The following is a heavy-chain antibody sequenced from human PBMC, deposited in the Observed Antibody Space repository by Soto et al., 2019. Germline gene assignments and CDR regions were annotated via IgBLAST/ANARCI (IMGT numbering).Heavy chain of an antibody. Sequence: PGGSLRLSCAASGFTFSSYAMHWVRQAPGKGLEWVAVISYDGSNKYYADSVKGRFTISRDNSKNTLYLQMNSLRAEDTAVYYCAREVDIFYYYGMDVWGQGTTVTVSS. CDR2: ISYDGSNK. CDR3: AREVDIFYYYGMDV. V-gene: IGHV3-30-3*01. D-gene: IGHD2-2*03. CDR1: GFTFSSYA. J-gene: IGHJ6*02.